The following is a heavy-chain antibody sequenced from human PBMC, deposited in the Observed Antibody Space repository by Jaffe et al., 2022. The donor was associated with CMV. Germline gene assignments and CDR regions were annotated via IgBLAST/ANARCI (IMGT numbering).Heavy chain of an antibody. CDR2: INHSGST. V-gene: IGHV4-34*01. CDR3: ARGPWRWLPGGYWYFDL. Sequence: QVQLQQWGAGLLKPSETLSLTCAVYGGSFSGYYWSWIRQPPGKGLEWIGEINHSGSTNYNPSLKSRVTISVDTSKNQFSLKLSSVTAADTAVYYCARGPWRWLPGGYWYFDLWGRGTLVTVSS. D-gene: IGHD5-12*01. J-gene: IGHJ2*01. CDR1: GGSFSGYY.